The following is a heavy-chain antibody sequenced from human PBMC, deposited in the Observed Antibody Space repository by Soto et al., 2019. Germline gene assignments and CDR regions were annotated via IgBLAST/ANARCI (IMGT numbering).Heavy chain of an antibody. CDR2: IIPIFGTA. Sequence: QVQLVQSGAEVTKPGSSVKVSYKASGGTFSSYAISWVRQAPGQGLEWMGGIIPIFGTANYAQKFQGRVTITADESTSTAYMELSSLRSEDTAVYYCARGGSTIFGVVILAYGMDVWGQGTTVTVSS. V-gene: IGHV1-69*01. CDR1: GGTFSSYA. J-gene: IGHJ6*02. CDR3: ARGGSTIFGVVILAYGMDV. D-gene: IGHD3-3*01.